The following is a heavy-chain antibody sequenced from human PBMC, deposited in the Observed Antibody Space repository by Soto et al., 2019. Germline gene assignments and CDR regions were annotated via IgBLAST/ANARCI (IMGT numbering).Heavy chain of an antibody. V-gene: IGHV3-23*01. Sequence: EVQLLESGGGLVQPGGSLRLSCVASGITFSSYAMSWVRQAPGKGLEWVSSINGRGDDTFYADSVKGRFTISRDNSKNTLYLQMNSLRAEDTALYYCANKEEYDYVWGKSPLDWGQGTLVTVSS. CDR3: ANKEEYDYVWGKSPLD. D-gene: IGHD3-16*01. CDR1: GITFSSYA. J-gene: IGHJ3*01. CDR2: INGRGDDT.